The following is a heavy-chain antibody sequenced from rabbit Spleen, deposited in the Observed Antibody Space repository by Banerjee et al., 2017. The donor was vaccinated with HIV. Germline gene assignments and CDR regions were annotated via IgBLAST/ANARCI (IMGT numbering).Heavy chain of an antibody. CDR2: IYAGSTGTI. J-gene: IGHJ4*01. CDR3: ARNFDL. Sequence: QSLEESGGDLVKPGASLTLTCTASGFSFSNVYMCWVRQAPGKGLEWIGTIYAGSTGTIDYASWAKGRFTISKTSSTTVTLQMTSLTAADTATYFCARNFDLWGQGTLVTVS. CDR1: GFSFSNVY. V-gene: IGHV1S40*01.